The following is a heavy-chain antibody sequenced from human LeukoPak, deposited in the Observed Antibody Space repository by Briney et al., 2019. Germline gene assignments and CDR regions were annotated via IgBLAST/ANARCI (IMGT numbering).Heavy chain of an antibody. D-gene: IGHD5-12*01. V-gene: IGHV3-23*01. CDR2: ISGGGGST. J-gene: IGHJ4*02. CDR3: AKDPPGYSGCPPDY. Sequence: GGSLRLSCAASGITFSRHAMSWVRQAPGKGLEWVSGISGGGGSTYYADSVKGRFTISRENSKNTLHLQMNSLRAEDAAVYYCAKDPPGYSGCPPDYWGQGTLVTVSS. CDR1: GITFSRHA.